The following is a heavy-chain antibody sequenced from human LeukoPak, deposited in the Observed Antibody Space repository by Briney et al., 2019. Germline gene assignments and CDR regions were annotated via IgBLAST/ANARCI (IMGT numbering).Heavy chain of an antibody. CDR3: ARAGYCSGGSCLGRDAFDI. J-gene: IGHJ3*02. CDR2: IYYSGST. V-gene: IGHV4-59*01. D-gene: IGHD2-15*01. Sequence: SETLSLTCTVSGGSISSYYWSWIRQPPGKGLEWIGYIYYSGSTNYNPSLKSRVTISVDTSKNQFSLKLSSVTAADTAVYYCARAGYCSGGSCLGRDAFDIWGQGTMVTASS. CDR1: GGSISSYY.